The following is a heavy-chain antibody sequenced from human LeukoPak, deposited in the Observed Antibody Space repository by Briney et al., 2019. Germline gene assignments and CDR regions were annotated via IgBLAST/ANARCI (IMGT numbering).Heavy chain of an antibody. J-gene: IGHJ3*02. CDR1: GYTFTGYY. D-gene: IGHD2-2*01. Sequence: ASVKVSCKASGYTFTGYYMHWVRQAPGQGLEWMGWINPNSGGTNYAQKFQGRVTMTRDTSISTAYMELSRLRSDDTAVYYCARLGMRTTHAFDIWGQGTMVTVSS. CDR2: INPNSGGT. CDR3: ARLGMRTTHAFDI. V-gene: IGHV1-2*02.